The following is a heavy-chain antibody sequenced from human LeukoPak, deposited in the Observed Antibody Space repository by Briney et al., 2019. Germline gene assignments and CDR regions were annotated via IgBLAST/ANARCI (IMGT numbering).Heavy chain of an antibody. D-gene: IGHD3-10*01. Sequence: PSETLSLTCTVSGGSISSYYWSWIRQPPGKGLEWSGYIYYSGSTNYNPSLKSRVTISVDTSKNQFSLKLSSVTAADTAVYYCARDLRGVRSRPHYYYYMDVWGKGTTVTVSS. J-gene: IGHJ6*03. CDR1: GGSISSYY. V-gene: IGHV4-59*01. CDR3: ARDLRGVRSRPHYYYYMDV. CDR2: IYYSGST.